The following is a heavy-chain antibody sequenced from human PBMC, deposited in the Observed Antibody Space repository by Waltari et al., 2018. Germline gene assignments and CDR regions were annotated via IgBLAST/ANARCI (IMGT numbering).Heavy chain of an antibody. D-gene: IGHD5-12*01. CDR1: GGSISSSSYY. J-gene: IGHJ4*02. CDR3: ARVRSGYDWYYYFDY. Sequence: QLQLQESGPGLVKPSETLSLTCTVSGGSISSSSYYWGWIRQPPGKGLEWIGSIYYSGSTYYNPSLKSRVTISVDTSKNQFSLKLSSVTAADTAVYYCARVRSGYDWYYYFDYWGQGTLVTVSS. CDR2: IYYSGST. V-gene: IGHV4-39*07.